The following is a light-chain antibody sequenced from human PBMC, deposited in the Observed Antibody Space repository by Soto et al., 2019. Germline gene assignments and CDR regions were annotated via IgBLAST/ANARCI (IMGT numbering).Light chain of an antibody. V-gene: IGLV4-69*01. J-gene: IGLJ3*02. CDR3: QTWGTGSWV. Sequence: QLVLTQSPSASASLGASVKLTCTLSSGHNTYAIAWHQQQPEKGPRYLMKLNSDGSHSKGDGIPDRFSGSSSGAERYLTISSLQSEDEAEYYCQTWGTGSWVFGGGIKLTVL. CDR1: SGHNTYA. CDR2: LNSDGSH.